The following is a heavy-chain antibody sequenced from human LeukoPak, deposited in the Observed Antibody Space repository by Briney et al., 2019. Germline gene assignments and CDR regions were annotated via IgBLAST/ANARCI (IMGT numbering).Heavy chain of an antibody. D-gene: IGHD4-17*01. CDR1: GSTFNSYG. CDR2: IWYDGNNK. Sequence: VQPGRSLRLSCAASGSTFNSYGIHWVRQAPGKGLEWVAVIWYDGNNKYYADSVKGRFTISRDSSKNTMYLQMNSLRAEDTAVYYCAREHTTVTSLLDYWGQGTLVTVSS. V-gene: IGHV3-33*01. CDR3: AREHTTVTSLLDY. J-gene: IGHJ4*02.